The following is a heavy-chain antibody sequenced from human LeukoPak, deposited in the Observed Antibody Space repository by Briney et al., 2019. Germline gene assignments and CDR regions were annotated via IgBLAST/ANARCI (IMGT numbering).Heavy chain of an antibody. D-gene: IGHD3-3*01. V-gene: IGHV3-15*01. CDR3: ATSPIYYDFWSGYSDY. J-gene: IGHJ4*02. CDR2: IQSETDGGTT. Sequence: GGSLRLSCAASGFTFSNAWMSWVRQAPGRGLEWVGRIQSETDGGTTDYAAPVKGRFTISRDDSKNTLFLQMNGLESEDTAVYFCATSPIYYDFWSGYSDYWGQGILVTVSS. CDR1: GFTFSNAW.